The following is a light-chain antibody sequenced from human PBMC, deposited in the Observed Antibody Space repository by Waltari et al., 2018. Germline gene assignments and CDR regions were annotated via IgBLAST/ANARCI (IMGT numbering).Light chain of an antibody. CDR3: QQYYSIPWT. J-gene: IGKJ1*01. CDR2: WAS. V-gene: IGKV4-1*01. Sequence: DIVMTQSPDSLAVSLGERATLNCKSSQNLLYTSNNKNSLAWYQQKPGQPPKLLISWASTRQSGVPDRFGGSGSGTDFTLTISSLQAEDVALYYCQQYYSIPWTFDQGP. CDR1: QNLLYTSNNKNS.